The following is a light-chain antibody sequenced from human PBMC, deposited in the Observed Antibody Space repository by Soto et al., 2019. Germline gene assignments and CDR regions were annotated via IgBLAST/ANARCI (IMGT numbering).Light chain of an antibody. CDR2: GAS. V-gene: IGKV3-15*01. CDR1: QSVSRN. Sequence: EIVMTQSPATLSVSPGERATLSCRASQSVSRNLAWYQQRPGQAPRLLIYGASTRATGIPARFSGSGSGTDFTLTISSLEPEDSAVYYCQQRSNWPRTFGQGTKVDIK. J-gene: IGKJ1*01. CDR3: QQRSNWPRT.